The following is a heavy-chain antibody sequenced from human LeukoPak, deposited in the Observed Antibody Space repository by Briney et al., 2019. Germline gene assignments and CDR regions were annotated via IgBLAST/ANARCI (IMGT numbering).Heavy chain of an antibody. Sequence: PGGSLRLSCAASGFTFDDYAMHWVRQAPGKGLEWVSGISWNSRSIGYADSVKGRFTISRDNAKNSLYLQMNSLRAEDTALYYCAKDSYGGNSGWFDPWGQGTLVTVSS. V-gene: IGHV3-9*01. J-gene: IGHJ5*02. CDR3: AKDSYGGNSGWFDP. CDR1: GFTFDDYA. CDR2: ISWNSRSI. D-gene: IGHD4-23*01.